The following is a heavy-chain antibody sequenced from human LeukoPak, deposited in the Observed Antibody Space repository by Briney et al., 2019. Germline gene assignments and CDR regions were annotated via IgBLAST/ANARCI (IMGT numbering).Heavy chain of an antibody. CDR2: ISGDGGSP. J-gene: IGHJ3*02. V-gene: IGHV3-43*02. D-gene: IGHD1-26*01. CDR1: GFTFDDYA. Sequence: GGSLRLSXAASGFTFDDYAMHWVRQAPGKGLGWVSLISGDGGSPYSADSFKGRFTISRDNSTNSLYLQMNSMRTEDNDLYYCAKARSGSYFFFTGAFDIWGQGTMVTVSS. CDR3: AKARSGSYFFFTGAFDI.